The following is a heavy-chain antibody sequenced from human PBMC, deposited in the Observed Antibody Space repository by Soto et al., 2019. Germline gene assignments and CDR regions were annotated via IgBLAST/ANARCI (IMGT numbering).Heavy chain of an antibody. CDR2: INPNSGGT. CDR1: GYTFTGYY. CDR3: ARDLYDSSGYQGDY. J-gene: IGHJ4*02. Sequence: ASVKVSCKASGYTFTGYYMQWVRQAPGQGLEWMGWINPNSGGTNYAQKFQGRVTMTRDTSISTAYMELSRLRSDDTAVYYCARDLYDSSGYQGDYWGQGTMVTVYS. V-gene: IGHV1-2*02. D-gene: IGHD3-22*01.